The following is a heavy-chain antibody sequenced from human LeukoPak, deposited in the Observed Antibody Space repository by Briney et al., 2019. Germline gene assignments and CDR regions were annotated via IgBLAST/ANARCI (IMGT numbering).Heavy chain of an antibody. V-gene: IGHV3-21*01. Sequence: GGSLRLSCAASGFTFSTNTMNWVGQAPGKWLEWVSSISSSSTYIYHADSVKGRFTISRDNAKKSLYLQMNSLRDEDTAVYYCARGSRDCSNGVCYAFDIWGQGTVVTVSS. J-gene: IGHJ3*02. D-gene: IGHD2-8*01. CDR1: GFTFSTNT. CDR3: ARGSRDCSNGVCYAFDI. CDR2: ISSSSTYI.